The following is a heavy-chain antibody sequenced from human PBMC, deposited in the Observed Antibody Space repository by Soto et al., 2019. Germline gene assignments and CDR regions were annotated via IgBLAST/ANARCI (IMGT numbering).Heavy chain of an antibody. V-gene: IGHV1-3*01. Sequence: QVQLVQSGAEVKKPGASVKVSCKASGYTFTSYAMHWVRQAPGQRLEWMGWINAGNGNTKYSQKFQGRVTITRDTSASTAYMELSSLRSEDTAVYYRARGVASIVVVPAAKRFAFDIWGQGTMVTVSS. CDR1: GYTFTSYA. CDR2: INAGNGNT. CDR3: ARGVASIVVVPAAKRFAFDI. J-gene: IGHJ3*02. D-gene: IGHD2-2*01.